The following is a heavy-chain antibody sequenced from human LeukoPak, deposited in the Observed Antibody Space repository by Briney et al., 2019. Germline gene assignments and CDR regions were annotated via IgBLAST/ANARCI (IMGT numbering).Heavy chain of an antibody. D-gene: IGHD6-6*01. V-gene: IGHV1-18*01. Sequence: ASVKVSCKASGYAFINYGIGWVRQAPGQGLEWMGWRSIYNGNTDYKLQGRVTMTTDTSTSTAYMEVRSLRSDDTAVYYCARGGPFPSGSSSREYYLDYWGQGTLVTVSS. J-gene: IGHJ4*02. CDR3: ARGGPFPSGSSSREYYLDY. CDR1: GYAFINYG. CDR2: RSIYNGNT.